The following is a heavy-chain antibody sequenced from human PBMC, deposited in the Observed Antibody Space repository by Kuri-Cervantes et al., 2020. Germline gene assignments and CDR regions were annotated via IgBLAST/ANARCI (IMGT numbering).Heavy chain of an antibody. CDR2: INSYNGNT. J-gene: IGHJ3*02. CDR3: ARGRDWNYAFDI. D-gene: IGHD1-7*01. Sequence: ASVKVSCKASGYTFTSSGITWVRQAPGQGLEWMAWINSYNGNTNYAQKVQGRVTMTTDTSTSTAYMELRSLRSDDTAVYYCARGRDWNYAFDIWGQGTMVTVSS. V-gene: IGHV1-18*01. CDR1: GYTFTSSG.